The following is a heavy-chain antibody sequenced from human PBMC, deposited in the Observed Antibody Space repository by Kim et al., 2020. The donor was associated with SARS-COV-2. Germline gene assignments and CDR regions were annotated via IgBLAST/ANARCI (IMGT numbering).Heavy chain of an antibody. V-gene: IGHV3-53*01. CDR3: ATVHY. CDR2: SYTGGTT. Sequence: SYTGGTTNYADSGRGRFTISRAKSKNTLYLQMSSLRVEDTAVYYCATVHYWGQGTLVTVSS. J-gene: IGHJ4*02.